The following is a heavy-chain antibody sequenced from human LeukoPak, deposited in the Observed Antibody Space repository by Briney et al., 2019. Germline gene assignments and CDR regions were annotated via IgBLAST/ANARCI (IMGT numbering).Heavy chain of an antibody. Sequence: PGGSLRLSCAASGFTFSSYGMSWVRQAPGKGLEWVSAISGSGGSTYYADSVKGRFTISRDNSKKTLYLQMNSLRAEDTAVYYCAKLAGGSGKTWFDPWGQGPLVTVSS. V-gene: IGHV3-23*01. CDR2: ISGSGGST. D-gene: IGHD3-10*01. CDR3: AKLAGGSGKTWFDP. J-gene: IGHJ5*02. CDR1: GFTFSSYG.